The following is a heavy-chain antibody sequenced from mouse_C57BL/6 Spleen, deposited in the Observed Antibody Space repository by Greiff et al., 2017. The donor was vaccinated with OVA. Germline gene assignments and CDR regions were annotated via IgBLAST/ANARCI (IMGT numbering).Heavy chain of an antibody. CDR3: ARSGSSRYWYFDV. CDR2: ISSGGDYI. J-gene: IGHJ1*03. Sequence: EVHLVESGEGLVKPGGSLKLSCAASGFTFSSYAMSWVRQTPEKRLEWVAYISSGGDYIYYADTVKGRFTISRDNAKNTLFLQMTSLRSEDTAMYYCARSGSSRYWYFDVWGTGTTVTVSS. CDR1: GFTFSSYA. D-gene: IGHD1-1*01. V-gene: IGHV5S21*01.